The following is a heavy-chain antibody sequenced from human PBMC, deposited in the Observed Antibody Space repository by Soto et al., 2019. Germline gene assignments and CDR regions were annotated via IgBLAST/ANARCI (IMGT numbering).Heavy chain of an antibody. D-gene: IGHD4-4*01. CDR2: IWYDGRST. J-gene: IGHJ4*02. CDR3: ARDASNSVDS. Sequence: GGSLRLSCAASGFTFSSYGMHWVRQAPGKGLEWVAVIWYDGRSTNYADSVKGRFTVSRDNAKSTLYLQMNSLRAEDTAVYYCARDASNSVDSWGQGTLVTVSS. CDR1: GFTFSSYG. V-gene: IGHV3-33*01.